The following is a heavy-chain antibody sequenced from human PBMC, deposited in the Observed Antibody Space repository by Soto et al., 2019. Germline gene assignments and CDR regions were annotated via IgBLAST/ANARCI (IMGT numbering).Heavy chain of an antibody. Sequence: LRLSCVASEFTFNSYAMSWVRQAPGMGLEWVSSIIGSGAITYYADSVKGRFTISRDNSKSTLYLQMNSLRVEDTALYYCAKDARDTGGNSGIDYWGQGTLVTVSS. J-gene: IGHJ4*02. V-gene: IGHV3-23*01. D-gene: IGHD2-21*02. CDR1: EFTFNSYA. CDR2: IIGSGAIT. CDR3: AKDARDTGGNSGIDY.